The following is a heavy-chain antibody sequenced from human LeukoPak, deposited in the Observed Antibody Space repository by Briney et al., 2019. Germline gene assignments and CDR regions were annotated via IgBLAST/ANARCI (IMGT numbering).Heavy chain of an antibody. CDR2: VYYSGTT. V-gene: IGHV4-39*07. D-gene: IGHD3-22*01. Sequence: SETLSLTCSVSGGSISSSSYYWGWIRQPPGKGLEWIGSVYYSGTTYYNPSLKSRVTISVDTSKNQFSLKLSSVTAADTAVYYCARGAYYYDSSGLGLGYWGQGTLVTVSS. CDR3: ARGAYYYDSSGLGLGY. CDR1: GGSISSSSYY. J-gene: IGHJ4*02.